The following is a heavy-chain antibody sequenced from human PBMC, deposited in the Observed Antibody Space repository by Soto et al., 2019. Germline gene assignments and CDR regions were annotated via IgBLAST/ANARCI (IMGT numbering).Heavy chain of an antibody. CDR3: ARSTVYSSGWYDAFDI. CDR2: TYYRSKWYN. Sequence: SETLSLTCAISGDSVSSNSAAWNWIRQSPSRGLEWLGRTYYRSKWYNDYAVSVKSRITINPDTSKNQFSLQLNSVTPEDTAVYYCARSTVYSSGWYDAFDIWGQGTMVTVSS. D-gene: IGHD6-19*01. V-gene: IGHV6-1*01. CDR1: GDSVSSNSAA. J-gene: IGHJ3*02.